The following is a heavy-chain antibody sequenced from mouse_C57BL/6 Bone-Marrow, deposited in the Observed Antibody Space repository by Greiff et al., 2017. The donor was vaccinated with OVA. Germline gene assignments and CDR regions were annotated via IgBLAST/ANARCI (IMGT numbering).Heavy chain of an antibody. J-gene: IGHJ4*01. CDR3: ARGYYGSSWDAMDY. Sequence: EVQLQQSGPVLVKPGASVKMSCKASGYTFTDYYMNWVKQSHGKSLEWIGVINPYNGGTSYNQKFKGKATLTVDKSSSTAYMELNSLTSEDSAVYYCARGYYGSSWDAMDYWGQGTSVTVSS. CDR2: INPYNGGT. CDR1: GYTFTDYY. D-gene: IGHD1-1*01. V-gene: IGHV1-19*01.